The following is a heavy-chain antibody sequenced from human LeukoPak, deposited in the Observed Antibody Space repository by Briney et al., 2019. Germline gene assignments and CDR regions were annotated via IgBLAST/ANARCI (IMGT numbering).Heavy chain of an antibody. CDR3: ARLLSSSWYGVRFDY. Sequence: SVKVSCKASGYTFTSYGISWVRQAPGQGLEWMGWISAYNGNTNYAQKLQGRVTMTTDTSTSTAYMELRSLRSDDTAVYYCARLLSSSWYGVRFDYWGQGTLVTVSS. CDR2: ISAYNGNT. D-gene: IGHD6-13*01. J-gene: IGHJ4*02. CDR1: GYTFTSYG. V-gene: IGHV1-18*01.